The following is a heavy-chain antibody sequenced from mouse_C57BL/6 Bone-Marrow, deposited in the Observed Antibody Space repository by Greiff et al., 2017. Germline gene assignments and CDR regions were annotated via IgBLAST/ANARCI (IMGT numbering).Heavy chain of an antibody. J-gene: IGHJ2*01. CDR3: ARGGYYYKDY. Sequence: EVKVEESGGGLVKPGGSLKLSCAASGFTFSSYAMSWVRQTPEKRLEWVATISDGGSYTYYPDNVKGRFTISRDNAKNNLYLQMSHLKSEDTAMYYCARGGYYYKDYWGQGTTLTVSS. CDR2: ISDGGSYT. D-gene: IGHD1-1*01. V-gene: IGHV5-4*03. CDR1: GFTFSSYA.